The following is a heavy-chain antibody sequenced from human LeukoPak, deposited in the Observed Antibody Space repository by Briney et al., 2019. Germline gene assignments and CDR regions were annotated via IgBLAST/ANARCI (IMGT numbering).Heavy chain of an antibody. V-gene: IGHV3-9*01. J-gene: IGHJ4*02. CDR1: GFTFDDYA. CDR3: AKATYPASVRSFFDY. CDR2: ISWNSGSI. Sequence: GGSLRLSCAASGFTFDDYAMHWARQAPGKGLEWVSGISWNSGSIGYADSVKGRFTISRDNAKNSLYLQMNSLRAEDTALYYCAKATYPASVRSFFDYWGQGTLVTVSS. D-gene: IGHD3-10*01.